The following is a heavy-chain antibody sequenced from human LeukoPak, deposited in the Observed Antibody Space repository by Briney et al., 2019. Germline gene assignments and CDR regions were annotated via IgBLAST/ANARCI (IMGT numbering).Heavy chain of an antibody. V-gene: IGHV1-3*01. J-gene: IGHJ4*02. CDR2: INAGTGNR. CDR1: GYTFTSFV. Sequence: ASVKVSRKPSGYTFTSFVVHWVRQAPGQRLEWMGWINAGTGNRKYSQKFQDRVTITRETSATTAYMELSSLTSEDTAVYYCARVSDDSGWNFDYWGQGTLVTVSS. CDR3: ARVSDDSGWNFDY. D-gene: IGHD6-19*01.